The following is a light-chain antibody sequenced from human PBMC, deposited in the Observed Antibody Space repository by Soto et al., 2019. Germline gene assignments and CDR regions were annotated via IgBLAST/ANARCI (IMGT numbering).Light chain of an antibody. V-gene: IGKV3-15*01. CDR2: NAS. CDR1: ESVSNS. J-gene: IGKJ1*01. CDR3: QQYSIWRT. Sequence: ETVLTQSPATLSLSPGERATLSCRASESVSNSLAWYQHKPGQAPRLLIYNASTRATGIPARFSGSGSGTEFTLTISGLQSEDFAVYYCQQYSIWRTFGHGTKVDIK.